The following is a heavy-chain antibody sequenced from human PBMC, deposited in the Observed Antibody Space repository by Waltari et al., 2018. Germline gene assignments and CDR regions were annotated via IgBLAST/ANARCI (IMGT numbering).Heavy chain of an antibody. CDR3: ARGVTYYYDSSGYLNWFDP. CDR1: GGSISSSSYY. V-gene: IGHV4-39*01. J-gene: IGHJ5*02. CDR2: IYYSGST. D-gene: IGHD3-22*01. Sequence: QLQLQESGPGLVKPSETLSLTCTVSGGSISSSSYYWGWIRQPPGKGLEWIGSIYYSGSTYYNPSLKSRVTISVDTSKNQFSLKLSSVTAADTAVYYCARGVTYYYDSSGYLNWFDPWGQGTLVTVSS.